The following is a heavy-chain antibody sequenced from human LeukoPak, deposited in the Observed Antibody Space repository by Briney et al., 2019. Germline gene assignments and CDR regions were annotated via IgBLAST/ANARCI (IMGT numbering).Heavy chain of an antibody. CDR3: ARSIPYGTNWYGRSDY. CDR2: IKPDGTTK. D-gene: IGHD6-13*01. V-gene: IGHV3-7*03. CDR1: GFPLSSYS. Sequence: SGGSLRLSCAASGFPLSSYSMTWVRQAPGKGLEWVANIKPDGTTKFYVDSVKGRFTISSDNALNSLSLQMNSLRAEDTAIYYCARSIPYGTNWYGRSDYWGQGTLATVSS. J-gene: IGHJ4*02.